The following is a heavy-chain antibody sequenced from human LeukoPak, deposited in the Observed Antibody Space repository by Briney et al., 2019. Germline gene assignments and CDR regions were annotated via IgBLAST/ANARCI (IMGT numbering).Heavy chain of an antibody. J-gene: IGHJ4*02. CDR1: GFTFSSYA. Sequence: GGSLRLSCAASGFTFSSYAKSWVRQAPGKGLEWVSGISGGGGSTYYADSVKGRFTISRDNSKNTLYLQMNSLRAEDTALYYCATAYLWFGELDYFDYWGQGTLVTVSS. CDR2: ISGGGGST. CDR3: ATAYLWFGELDYFDY. D-gene: IGHD3-10*01. V-gene: IGHV3-23*01.